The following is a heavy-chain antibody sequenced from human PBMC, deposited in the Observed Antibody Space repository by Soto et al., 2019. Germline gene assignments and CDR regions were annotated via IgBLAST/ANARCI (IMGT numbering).Heavy chain of an antibody. CDR1: GFTFSSYA. Sequence: GGSLRLSCAASGFTFSSYAMSWVRQAPGKGLEWVSAISGSGGSTHYADSVKGRFTISRDNSKNTLYLQMNSLRAEDTAVYYCAKPRVNIVATDAFDIWGQGTMVTVSS. CDR3: AKPRVNIVATDAFDI. CDR2: ISGSGGST. D-gene: IGHD5-12*01. V-gene: IGHV3-23*01. J-gene: IGHJ3*02.